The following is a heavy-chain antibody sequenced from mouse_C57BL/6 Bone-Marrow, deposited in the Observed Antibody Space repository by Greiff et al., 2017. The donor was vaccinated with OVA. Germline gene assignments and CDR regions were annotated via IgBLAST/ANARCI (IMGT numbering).Heavy chain of an antibody. J-gene: IGHJ3*01. D-gene: IGHD1-1*01. Sequence: VQLQQPGAELVKPGASVKLSCKASGYTFTSYWMQWVKQRPGQGLEWIGEIDPSASYTNYNQKFKGKATLTVDTSSSTAYMQLSSLTSEDSAVYYCARFPYYYGSSPPQAWFAYWGQGTLVTVSA. CDR1: GYTFTSYW. V-gene: IGHV1-50*01. CDR2: IDPSASYT. CDR3: ARFPYYYGSSPPQAWFAY.